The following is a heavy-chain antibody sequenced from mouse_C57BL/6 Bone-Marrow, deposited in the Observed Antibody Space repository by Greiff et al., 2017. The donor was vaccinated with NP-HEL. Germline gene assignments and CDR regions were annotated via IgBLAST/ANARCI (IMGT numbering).Heavy chain of an antibody. V-gene: IGHV14-4*01. CDR1: GFNIKDDY. D-gene: IGHD1-1*01. Sequence: EVMLVESGAELVRPGASVKLSCTASGFNIKDDYMHWVKQRPEQGLEWIGWIDPENGDTEYASKFQGKATITADTSSNTAYLQLSSLTSEDTAVYYCTRITTVVEPFWYFDVWGTGTTVTVSS. J-gene: IGHJ1*03. CDR2: IDPENGDT. CDR3: TRITTVVEPFWYFDV.